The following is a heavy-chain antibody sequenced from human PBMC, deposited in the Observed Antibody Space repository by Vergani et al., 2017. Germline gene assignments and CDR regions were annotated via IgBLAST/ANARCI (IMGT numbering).Heavy chain of an antibody. CDR2: ISGSGGST. J-gene: IGHJ2*01. CDR1: GFRVTTYY. V-gene: IGHV3-23*01. CDR3: AKDAHYDSSGYYFYWYFDL. D-gene: IGHD3-22*01. Sequence: VELLESGGGLAQPGGSLRVSCSASGFRVTTYYMSWVRQAPGKGLEWVSVISGSGGSTYYADSVKGRFTISRDNSKNTLYLQMNSLRAEDTAVYYCAKDAHYDSSGYYFYWYFDLWGRGTLVTVSS.